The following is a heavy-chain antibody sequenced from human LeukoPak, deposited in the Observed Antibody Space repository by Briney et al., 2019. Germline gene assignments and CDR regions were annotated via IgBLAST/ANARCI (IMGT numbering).Heavy chain of an antibody. V-gene: IGHV4-61*02. CDR3: ARDLDNNSRPGWFDP. CDR2: IYSTGST. CDR1: GDSISSGNYY. Sequence: SQTLSLTCSVSGDSISSGNYYWTWIRQPAGKGLEWIGRIYSTGSTNYNPSLKSRVTISVDTSKNQFSLRLSSVTAADTAVYYCARDLDNNSRPGWFDPWGQGTLVTVSS. D-gene: IGHD1/OR15-1a*01. J-gene: IGHJ5*02.